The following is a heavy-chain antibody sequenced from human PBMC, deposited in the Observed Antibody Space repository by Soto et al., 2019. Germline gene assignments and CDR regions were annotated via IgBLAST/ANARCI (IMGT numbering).Heavy chain of an antibody. CDR2: IYYSGSN. CDR3: ARDRYGVPRGDYFDS. CDR1: GGSISSGEHY. J-gene: IGHJ4*02. V-gene: IGHV4-31*03. D-gene: IGHD4-17*01. Sequence: QVQLQESGPGLVKPSQTLSLTCTVSGGSISSGEHYWSWIRQLPGKGLEWIGNIYYSGSNYYNPSLKSRVTISVDTSKNHFSLNLSSVTAADTAIYYCARDRYGVPRGDYFDSWGQGILVTVSS.